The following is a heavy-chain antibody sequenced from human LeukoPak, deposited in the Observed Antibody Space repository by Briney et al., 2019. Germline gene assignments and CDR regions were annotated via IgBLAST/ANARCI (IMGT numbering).Heavy chain of an antibody. CDR3: ARGDTYYYDSSGYHDY. CDR2: INHSGST. V-gene: IGHV4-34*01. Sequence: SETPSLTCAVYGGSFSGYYWSWIRQPPGKGLEWIGEINHSGSTNYNPSLKSRVTISVDTSKNQFSLKLSSVTAADTAVYYCARGDTYYYDSSGYHDYWGQGTLVTVSS. CDR1: GGSFSGYY. D-gene: IGHD3-22*01. J-gene: IGHJ4*02.